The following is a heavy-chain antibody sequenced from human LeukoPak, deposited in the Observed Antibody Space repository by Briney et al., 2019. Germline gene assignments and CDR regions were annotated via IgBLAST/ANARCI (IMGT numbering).Heavy chain of an antibody. Sequence: ASVQVSCKVSGHTLTEIFMHWVRQAPGKGFEWMGGVDPEDYETINAQKFQGRVTMTEDTSTDTAYMELSSLRSEDTAVYYCATHFDSSGPDAFDIWGQGTMVTVPS. CDR3: ATHFDSSGPDAFDI. D-gene: IGHD3-22*01. CDR2: VDPEDYET. V-gene: IGHV1-24*01. CDR1: GHTLTEIF. J-gene: IGHJ3*02.